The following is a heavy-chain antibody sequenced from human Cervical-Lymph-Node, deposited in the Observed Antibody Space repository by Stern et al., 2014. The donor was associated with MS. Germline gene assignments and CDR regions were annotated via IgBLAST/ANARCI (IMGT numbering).Heavy chain of an antibody. D-gene: IGHD3-22*01. CDR2: IYYSGST. CDR3: ARDSSGYYLILDY. Sequence: QVQLLQPGPGLVKPSQTLSLTCTVSGGSISSGDYYWSWIRQPPGKGLEWIGYIYYSGSTYYNPSLKSRVTISVDTSKNQFSLKLSSVTAADTAVYYCARDSSGYYLILDYWGQGTLVTVSS. CDR1: GGSISSGDYY. J-gene: IGHJ4*02. V-gene: IGHV4-30-4*01.